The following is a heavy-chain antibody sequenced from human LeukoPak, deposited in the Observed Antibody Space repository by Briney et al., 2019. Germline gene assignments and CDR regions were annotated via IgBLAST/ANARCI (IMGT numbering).Heavy chain of an antibody. CDR1: GFTFSSYA. V-gene: IGHV3-30-3*01. CDR3: AADRGDARYYDSSGYYLDY. Sequence: GGSLRLSCAASGFTFSSYAMYWVRQAPGKGLEWVAVISYDGSNKYYADSVKGRFTISRDNSKNTLYLQMNSLRAEDTAVYYCAADRGDARYYDSSGYYLDYWGQGTLVTVSS. D-gene: IGHD3-22*01. CDR2: ISYDGSNK. J-gene: IGHJ4*02.